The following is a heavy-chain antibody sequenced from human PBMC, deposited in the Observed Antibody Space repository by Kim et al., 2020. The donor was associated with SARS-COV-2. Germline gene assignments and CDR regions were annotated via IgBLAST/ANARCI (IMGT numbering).Heavy chain of an antibody. V-gene: IGHV1-3*04. J-gene: IGHJ4*02. CDR3: VTGGVPA. Sequence: ASVKVSCKASGYTFTTYNIHWVRQAPGQGLEWMGWINSGKGSTKYSQKFQGRVSISSDTSASTAYMELSSLGSEDTAVYYCVTGGVPAWGQGTLVTVSS. CDR2: INSGKGST. CDR1: GYTFTTYN. D-gene: IGHD5-12*01.